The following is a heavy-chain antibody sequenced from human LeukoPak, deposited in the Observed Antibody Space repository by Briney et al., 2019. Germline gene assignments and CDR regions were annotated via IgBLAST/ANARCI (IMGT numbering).Heavy chain of an antibody. CDR3: AKTTYYDFRSDYPEYYFDY. V-gene: IGHV3-23*01. CDR2: ISGSGGST. CDR1: GFTFSSYA. D-gene: IGHD3-3*01. J-gene: IGHJ4*02. Sequence: AGGSLRLSCAASGFTFSSYAMSWVRQAPGKGLEWVSGISGSGGSTHYADSVKGRFTISRDNSKNTLYLQMNSLRAEDTAVYYCAKTTYYDFRSDYPEYYFDYWGQGTLVTVSS.